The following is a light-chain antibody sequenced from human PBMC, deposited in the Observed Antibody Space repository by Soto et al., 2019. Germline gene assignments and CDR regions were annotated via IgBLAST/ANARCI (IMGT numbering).Light chain of an antibody. CDR2: QNT. CDR3: QVWGGGTAV. J-gene: IGLJ3*02. V-gene: IGLV3-1*01. CDR1: KLENKY. Sequence: SYELTQPPSVSVSPGQTASIACSGDKLENKYASWYQQKPGQSPVLVIYQNTKRPSGIPERFSCSNSNSGNAATLTISESQGMDDADYYWQVWGGGTAVFGGGTKLTVL.